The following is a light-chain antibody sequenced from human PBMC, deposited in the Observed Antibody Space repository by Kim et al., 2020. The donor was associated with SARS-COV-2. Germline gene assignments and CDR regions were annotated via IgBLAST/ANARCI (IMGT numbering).Light chain of an antibody. CDR1: QSVSSNF. J-gene: IGKJ2*01. CDR3: QQYGSSLVT. CDR2: GAS. V-gene: IGKV3-20*01. Sequence: EIVFTQSPGTLSLSPGERATLSCRASQSVSSNFLAWYHHKPGQAPRLLIYGASSRATGIPDRFSGSGSGTDFTLTISRLEPEDFAVYYCQQYGSSLVTFGQGTKLEI.